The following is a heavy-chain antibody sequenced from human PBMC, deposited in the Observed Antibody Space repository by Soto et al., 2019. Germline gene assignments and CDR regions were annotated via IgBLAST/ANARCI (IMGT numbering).Heavy chain of an antibody. Sequence: GESLKISCSASRYIFSTFGMLWVRQAQGQGLEYVSAIFYSGSGSYYADPVRGRLTVSRDNSKNMFYLQMSSLRVEDTALYFCVRGPSRGSSFFGRLDYWGQGTQVTVGS. V-gene: IGHV3-64D*06. D-gene: IGHD3-3*01. J-gene: IGHJ4*02. CDR1: RYIFSTFG. CDR2: IFYSGSGS. CDR3: VRGPSRGSSFFGRLDY.